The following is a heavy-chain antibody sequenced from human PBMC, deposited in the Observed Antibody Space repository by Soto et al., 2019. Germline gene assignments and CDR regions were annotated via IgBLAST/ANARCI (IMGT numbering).Heavy chain of an antibody. D-gene: IGHD3-22*01. CDR3: ARGDYYDSSGNYPYFGS. V-gene: IGHV3-30*14. Sequence: GGSLRLSCAASGFTFSSYAMHWVRQAPGKGLEWVAVIPYDGSNKYYADSVKGRFTISRDNSKNALYLQVNSLRAEDTAVYYCARGDYYDSSGNYPYFGSWGQGTLVTVSS. J-gene: IGHJ4*02. CDR1: GFTFSSYA. CDR2: IPYDGSNK.